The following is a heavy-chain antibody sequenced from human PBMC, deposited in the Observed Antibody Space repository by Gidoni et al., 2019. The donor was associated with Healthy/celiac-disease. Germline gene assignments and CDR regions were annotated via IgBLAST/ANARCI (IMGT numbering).Heavy chain of an antibody. CDR2: IYHSGST. V-gene: IGHV4-4*02. J-gene: IGHJ6*02. CDR1: GGAISSSTW. Sequence: QVQLQESGPGLVKPSGNLSLTCAVSGGAISSSTWWSWVRQPPGQGLEWIGEIYHSGSTNYNPSLKSRVTISVDKSKNQFSLQLSSVTAADTAVYYCATRITIFGADHYYYGMDVWGQGTTVTVSS. CDR3: ATRITIFGADHYYYGMDV. D-gene: IGHD3-3*01.